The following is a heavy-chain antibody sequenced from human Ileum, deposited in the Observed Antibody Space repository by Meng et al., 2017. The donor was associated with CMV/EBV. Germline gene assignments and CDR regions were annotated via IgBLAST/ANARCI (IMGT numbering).Heavy chain of an antibody. CDR3: ARGESRGYYYFDY. Sequence: QVDLQEAGPGRVRPSETLSLTCTVSGDSISNYFWSWIRQPAGKKLEWIGRISPSGNINYIPSLKGRVTMSLDTSNNQIFLNLTSVTAADTALYYCARGESRGYYYFDYWGQGILVTVSS. V-gene: IGHV4-4*07. CDR2: ISPSGNI. CDR1: GDSISNYF. J-gene: IGHJ4*02. D-gene: IGHD3-22*01.